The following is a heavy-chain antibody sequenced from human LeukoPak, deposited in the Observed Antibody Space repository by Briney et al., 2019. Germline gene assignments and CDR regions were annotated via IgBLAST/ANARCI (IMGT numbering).Heavy chain of an antibody. Sequence: SVKVSCKASGGTFISYAISWVRQAPGQGLEWMGGIIPIFGTANYAQKFQGRVTITADESTSTAYMELSSLKSEDTAVYYCARARVDTAMVTYFDYWGQGTLVTVSS. D-gene: IGHD5-18*01. CDR1: GGTFISYA. V-gene: IGHV1-69*13. J-gene: IGHJ4*02. CDR2: IIPIFGTA. CDR3: ARARVDTAMVTYFDY.